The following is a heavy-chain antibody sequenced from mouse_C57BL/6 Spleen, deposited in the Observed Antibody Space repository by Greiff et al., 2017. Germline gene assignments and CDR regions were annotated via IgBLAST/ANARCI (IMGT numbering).Heavy chain of an antibody. D-gene: IGHD6-1*01. V-gene: IGHV1-82*01. Sequence: VQLQQSGPELVKPGASVKISCKASGYAFSSSWMNWVKQRPGKGLEWIGRIYPGDGDTNYNGKFKGKATLTADKSSSTAYMQLSSLTSEDSAVYVCARAPLRQCRDYMDYWGQGTTLTVSS. CDR1: GYAFSSSW. CDR3: ARAPLRQCRDYMDY. J-gene: IGHJ2*01. CDR2: IYPGDGDT.